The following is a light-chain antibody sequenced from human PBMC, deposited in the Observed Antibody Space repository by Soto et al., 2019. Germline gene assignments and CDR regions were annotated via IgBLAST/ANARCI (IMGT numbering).Light chain of an antibody. J-gene: IGKJ2*01. CDR3: QQRSNWPLGYT. V-gene: IGKV3-11*01. CDR2: DAS. Sequence: EIVLTQSPATLSLSPGERATLSCRASQSVRGYLAWYQQKPGQAPRLLIYDASSRATGIPARFSGSGSGTDFTLTISSLEPEDFAVYYCQQRSNWPLGYTFGQGTKLEIK. CDR1: QSVRGY.